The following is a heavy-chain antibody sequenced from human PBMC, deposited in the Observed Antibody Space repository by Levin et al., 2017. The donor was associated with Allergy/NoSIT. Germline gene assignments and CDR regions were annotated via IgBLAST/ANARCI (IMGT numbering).Heavy chain of an antibody. CDR3: ARAPTYGDYARSREHMFDI. D-gene: IGHD4-17*01. CDR1: GGSFSAYY. V-gene: IGHV4-34*01. Sequence: SETLSLTCAVYGGSFSAYYWSWIRQPPGKGLEWIGEINDSGSTNYNPSLKSRVTISVDTSKNQFSLKLSSVTAADTAVYYCARAPTYGDYARSREHMFDIWGQGTLVTVSS. J-gene: IGHJ3*02. CDR2: INDSGST.